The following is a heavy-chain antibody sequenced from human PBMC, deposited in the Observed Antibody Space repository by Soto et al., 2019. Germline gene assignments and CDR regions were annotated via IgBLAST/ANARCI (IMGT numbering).Heavy chain of an antibody. J-gene: IGHJ4*02. CDR2: ISGGGGGT. D-gene: IGHD3-9*01. V-gene: IGHV3-23*01. CDR3: AKGSHYDILTAYHAFDY. CDR1: GFTFNSYA. Sequence: GVSLRLSCAASGFTFNSYAMNWLRQAPGKGLEWVSSISGGGGGTYYADSVKGRLTISRDNSKNTLYLQMNSLRAEDTALYYCAKGSHYDILTAYHAFDYWGPGT.